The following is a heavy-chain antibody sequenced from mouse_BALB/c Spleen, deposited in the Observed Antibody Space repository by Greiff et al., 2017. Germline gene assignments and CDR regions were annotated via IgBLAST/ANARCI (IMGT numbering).Heavy chain of an antibody. CDR3: AREEGTYGIYYFDY. Sequence: EVKVEESGGGLVQPGGSRKLSCAASGFTFSSFGMHWVRQAPEKGLEWVAYISSGSSTIFYADTVKGRFTISRDNPKNTLFLQMTSLRSEDTAMYYCAREEGTYGIYYFDYWGQGTTLTVSS. D-gene: IGHD2-1*01. J-gene: IGHJ2*01. V-gene: IGHV5-17*02. CDR1: GFTFSSFG. CDR2: ISSGSSTI.